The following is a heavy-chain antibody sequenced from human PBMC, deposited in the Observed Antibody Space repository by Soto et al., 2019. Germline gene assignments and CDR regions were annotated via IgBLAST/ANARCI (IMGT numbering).Heavy chain of an antibody. V-gene: IGHV3-23*01. CDR3: AKDSWPVCSGGSCYPHYFDY. CDR1: GFTFSSYA. Sequence: GGSLRLSCAASGFTFSSYAMSWVRQAPGKGLEWVSAISGSGGSTYYADSVKGRFTISRDNSKNTLYLQMNSLRAEDTAVYYCAKDSWPVCSGGSCYPHYFDYWGQGTLVTVSS. J-gene: IGHJ4*02. CDR2: ISGSGGST. D-gene: IGHD2-15*01.